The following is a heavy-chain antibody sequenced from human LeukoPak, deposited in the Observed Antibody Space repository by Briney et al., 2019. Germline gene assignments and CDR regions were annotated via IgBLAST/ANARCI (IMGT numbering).Heavy chain of an antibody. Sequence: SETLSLTCTVSGGSISSYYWSWIRQPAGKRLEWIGRIYTSGSTNYNPSLKSRVTMSVDTSKNQFSLKLSSVTAADTAVYYCAREEEIQLWPKGYMDVWGKGTTVTVSS. V-gene: IGHV4-4*07. CDR1: GGSISSYY. D-gene: IGHD5-18*01. CDR2: IYTSGST. J-gene: IGHJ6*03. CDR3: AREEEIQLWPKGYMDV.